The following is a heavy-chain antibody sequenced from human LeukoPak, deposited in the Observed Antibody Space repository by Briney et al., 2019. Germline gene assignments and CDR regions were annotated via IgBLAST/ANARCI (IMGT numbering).Heavy chain of an antibody. Sequence: GGSLRLSCAASGFTFSSYSMNWVRQAPGKGLEWVSSISSSSYIYYADSVKGRFTISRDNAKNSLYLQMNSLRAEDTAVYYCARSGVVTLYYFDYWGQGTLVTVSS. V-gene: IGHV3-21*01. CDR1: GFTFSSYS. CDR2: ISSSSYI. CDR3: ARSGVVTLYYFDY. J-gene: IGHJ4*02. D-gene: IGHD4-23*01.